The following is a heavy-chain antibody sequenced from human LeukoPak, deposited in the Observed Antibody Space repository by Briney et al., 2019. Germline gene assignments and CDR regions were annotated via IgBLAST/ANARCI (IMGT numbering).Heavy chain of an antibody. V-gene: IGHV4-4*07. CDR3: ARVFPVHYYDSSGYYDY. CDR2: IYTSGST. J-gene: IGHJ4*02. Sequence: SETLSLTCTVSGGSISSYYWSWLRQPAGKGLEWIGRIYTSGSTNYNPSLKSRVTISVDTSKNQFSLKLSSVTAADTAVYYCARVFPVHYYDSSGYYDYWGQGTLVTVSS. D-gene: IGHD3-22*01. CDR1: GGSISSYY.